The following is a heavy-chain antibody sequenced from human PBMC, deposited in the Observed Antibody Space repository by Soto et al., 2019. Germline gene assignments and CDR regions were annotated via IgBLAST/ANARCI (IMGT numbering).Heavy chain of an antibody. CDR2: IRSRTYGAAA. V-gene: IGHV3-49*03. J-gene: IGHJ4*02. CDR1: GFRFSDYG. CDR3: TRNPHPTCSSAACYGDF. Sequence: HPGGSLRLSCTTSGFRFSDYGMSWFRQAPGKGLEWVSFIRSRTYGAAADYAASVEGRFILSRDDFTSIASLQMNNLRTEDTAVYYCTRNPHPTCSSAACYGDFWGQGILVTVSS. D-gene: IGHD2-2*01.